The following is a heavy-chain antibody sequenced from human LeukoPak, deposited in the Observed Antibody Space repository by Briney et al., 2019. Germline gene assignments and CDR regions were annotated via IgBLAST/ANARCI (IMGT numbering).Heavy chain of an antibody. CDR2: IGASGGST. CDR3: AKYDGGYSSGWLDY. D-gene: IGHD6-19*01. V-gene: IGHV3-23*01. CDR1: GFTFSTYA. J-gene: IGHJ4*02. Sequence: GGSLRLSCAASGFTFSTYAMSWVRRAPGKRLEWVSSIGASGGSTYYADSVKGRFTISRDNSKNTLYLQMNSLRAEDTAVYYCAKYDGGYSSGWLDYWGQGTLVTVSS.